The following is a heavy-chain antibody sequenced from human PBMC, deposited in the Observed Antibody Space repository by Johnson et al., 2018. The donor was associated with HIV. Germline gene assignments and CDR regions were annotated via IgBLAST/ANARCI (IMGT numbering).Heavy chain of an antibody. V-gene: IGHV3-53*01. CDR3: AKTPRGHAFDI. J-gene: IGHJ3*02. CDR1: GFSVSRNY. CDR2: IQSGCGT. D-gene: IGHD2-15*01. Sequence: VQLVESGGGVVQPGRSLRLSCEGSGFSVSRNYMSWVRQAPGKGPEWVSVIQSGCGTYYADFVKGRFSISRDNSKNTLYLQMNSLRAEDTAVYYCAKTPRGHAFDICGQGTMVTVSS.